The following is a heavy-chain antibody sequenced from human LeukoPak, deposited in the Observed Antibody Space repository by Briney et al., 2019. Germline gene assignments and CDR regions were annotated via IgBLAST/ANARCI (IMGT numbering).Heavy chain of an antibody. CDR2: IIPIFGTA. CDR3: ARARGNSSSWFPSWFGP. Sequence: ASVKVSCKASGGTFSSYAISWVRQAPGQGLEWMGGIIPIFGTANYAQKFQGRVTITTDESTSTAYMELSSLRSEDTAVYYCARARGNSSSWFPSWFGPWGQGTLVTVSS. CDR1: GGTFSSYA. V-gene: IGHV1-69*05. J-gene: IGHJ5*02. D-gene: IGHD6-13*01.